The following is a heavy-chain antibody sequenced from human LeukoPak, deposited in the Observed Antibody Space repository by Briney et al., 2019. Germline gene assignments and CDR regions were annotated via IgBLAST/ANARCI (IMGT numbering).Heavy chain of an antibody. CDR2: IYYSGST. J-gene: IGHJ4*02. D-gene: IGHD6-13*01. CDR3: ARWTEIPRRRIAAAGTNYFDY. CDR1: GVSISSSSYY. V-gene: IGHV4-39*01. Sequence: SETLSLTCTVSGVSISSSSYYWGWLRQPPGKGLEGIGSIYYSGSTYYNPSLKSRVTISVDTSKNQFSLKLSSVTAADTAVYYCARWTEIPRRRIAAAGTNYFDYWGQGTLVTVSS.